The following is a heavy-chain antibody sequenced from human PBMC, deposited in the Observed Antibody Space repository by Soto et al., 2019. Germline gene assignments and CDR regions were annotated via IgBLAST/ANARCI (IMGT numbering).Heavy chain of an antibody. V-gene: IGHV3-21*05. CDR2: ISSSSSYI. CDR1: GFTFSSYS. J-gene: IGHJ4*02. CDR3: ARDRTNLFDY. Sequence: GGSLRLSCAASGFTFSSYSMNWVRQAPGKGLEWVSYISSSSSYIYYADSVKGRFTISRDNAKNSLYLQITSLRAEDPAVYYCARDRTNLFDYWGQGTLVTVSS.